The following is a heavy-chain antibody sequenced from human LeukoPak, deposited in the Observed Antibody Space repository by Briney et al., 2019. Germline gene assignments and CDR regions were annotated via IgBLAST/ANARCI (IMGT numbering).Heavy chain of an antibody. CDR1: GFTFSNYW. CDR3: AKHYYDSSGTPRYFDY. CDR2: ISGDGSIT. V-gene: IGHV3-74*01. D-gene: IGHD3-22*01. J-gene: IGHJ4*02. Sequence: GGSLRLSCAASGFTFSNYWMHWVRQGPGKGLVWVSRISGDGSITRYADSVKGRFTISRDNAMNTLYLQMNSLRDEDTAVYYCAKHYYDSSGTPRYFDYWGQGTLVTVSS.